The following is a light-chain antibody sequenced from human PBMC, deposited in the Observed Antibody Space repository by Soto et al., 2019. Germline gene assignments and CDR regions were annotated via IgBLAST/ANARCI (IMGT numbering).Light chain of an antibody. J-gene: IGKJ4*01. CDR1: QSVSSSY. CDR2: GAS. CDR3: QQYGSSPT. Sequence: EIVLTQAPGTLSLSPGERATLSCRASQSVSSSYLAWYQQKPGQAPRLLIYGASSRATGIPDRFSGSGSGTYFTLTISRLEPEDFAVYYYQQYGSSPTFGRGTKLEIK. V-gene: IGKV3-20*01.